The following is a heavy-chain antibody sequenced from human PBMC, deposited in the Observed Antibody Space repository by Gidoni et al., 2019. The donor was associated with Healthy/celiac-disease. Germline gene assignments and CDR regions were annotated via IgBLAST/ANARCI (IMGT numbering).Heavy chain of an antibody. CDR2: T. V-gene: IGHV4-39*01. Sequence: TYYNPSLKSRVTISVDTSKNQFSLKLSSVTAADTAVYYCARQAPYGDFQVDYWGQGTLVTVSS. J-gene: IGHJ4*02. D-gene: IGHD4-17*01. CDR3: ARQAPYGDFQVDY.